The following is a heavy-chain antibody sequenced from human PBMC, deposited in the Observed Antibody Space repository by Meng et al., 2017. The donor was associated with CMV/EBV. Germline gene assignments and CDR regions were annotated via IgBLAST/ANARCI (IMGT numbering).Heavy chain of an antibody. CDR2: ISSSGSTI. CDR3: AREGWGWLPGSGMDV. Sequence: SLKISCAASGFTFSSYEMNWVRQAPGKGLEWVSYISSSGSTIYYADSVKGRFTISRDNAKNSLYLQMNSLRAEDTAVYYCAREGWGWLPGSGMDVWGQGTTVTVSS. V-gene: IGHV3-48*03. D-gene: IGHD3-16*01. J-gene: IGHJ6*02. CDR1: GFTFSSYE.